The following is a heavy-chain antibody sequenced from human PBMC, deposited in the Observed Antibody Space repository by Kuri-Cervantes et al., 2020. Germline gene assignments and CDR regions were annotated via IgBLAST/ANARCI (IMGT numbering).Heavy chain of an antibody. CDR2: IYHSGST. Sequence: SETLSLTCTVSGGSISSSSYYWGWIRQPPGKGLEWSGEIYHSGSTNYNPSLKSRVTISVDKYKNQFSLKLSFVTAADTAVYYCARDRGGFYGSGSYYSLSAGWFDPWGQGTLVTVSS. V-gene: IGHV4-39*07. D-gene: IGHD3-10*01. CDR1: GGSISSSSYY. CDR3: ARDRGGFYGSGSYYSLSAGWFDP. J-gene: IGHJ5*02.